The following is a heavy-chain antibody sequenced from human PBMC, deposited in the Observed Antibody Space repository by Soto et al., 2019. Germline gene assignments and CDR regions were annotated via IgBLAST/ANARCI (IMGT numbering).Heavy chain of an antibody. V-gene: IGHV3-48*03. Sequence: EVQLVESGGGLVQPGGSLRLSCAAAGFTFSSYDMNWVRQAPGKGLEWVSYISSSGSTIYYADSVKGRFTISRDNAKNSLYLQMNSLRAEDTAVYYCARSGGLRGIYSDNGMDVWGQGTTVTVSS. CDR2: ISSSGSTI. D-gene: IGHD2-21*01. J-gene: IGHJ6*02. CDR3: ARSGGLRGIYSDNGMDV. CDR1: GFTFSSYD.